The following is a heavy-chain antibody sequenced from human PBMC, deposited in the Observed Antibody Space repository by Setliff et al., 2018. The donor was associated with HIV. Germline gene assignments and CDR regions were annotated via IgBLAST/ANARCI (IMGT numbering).Heavy chain of an antibody. J-gene: IGHJ3*02. Sequence: KTSETLSLTCTVSGGSISSGSNYWSWIRQPAGKGLEWIGHIYPSGSTNYNPSLKSRVTISVDTSKNQFYLKLSSVTAADTAVYYCARILLYDSSAYFVNAFDIWGQGTVVTVSS. V-gene: IGHV4-61*09. CDR2: IYPSGST. CDR3: ARILLYDSSAYFVNAFDI. CDR1: GGSISSGSNY. D-gene: IGHD3-22*01.